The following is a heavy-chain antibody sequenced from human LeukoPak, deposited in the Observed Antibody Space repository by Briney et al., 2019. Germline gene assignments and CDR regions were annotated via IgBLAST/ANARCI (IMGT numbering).Heavy chain of an antibody. CDR2: ISSSSSYI. CDR3: ARRSAYYAFDI. J-gene: IGHJ3*02. V-gene: IGHV3-21*01. Sequence: GGSLRLSCAASGFTFSSYSMNWARQARGKGLEGVSSISSSSSYIYYADSVKGRFTISRDNAKNSLYLQMNSLRAEDTAVYYCARRSAYYAFDIWGQGTMVTVSS. D-gene: IGHD2-8*01. CDR1: GFTFSSYS.